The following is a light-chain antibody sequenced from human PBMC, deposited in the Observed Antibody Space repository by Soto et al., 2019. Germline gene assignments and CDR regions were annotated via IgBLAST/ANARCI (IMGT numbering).Light chain of an antibody. CDR1: QSLSNND. V-gene: IGKV3-20*01. CDR3: QQYSSSPKP. Sequence: EIVLTQSPGTLSLSPGERATLSCRASQSLSNNDLAWYQLKSGLAPRLLTYGAFSRANGVPVRCTGSASGTEFTLIISSLEHADVALYYCQQYSSSPKPFGQPDNGEI. CDR2: GAF. J-gene: IGKJ1*01.